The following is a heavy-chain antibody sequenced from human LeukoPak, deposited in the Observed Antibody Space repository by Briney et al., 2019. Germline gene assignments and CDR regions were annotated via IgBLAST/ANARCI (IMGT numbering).Heavy chain of an antibody. CDR2: IGSSSTFI. V-gene: IGHV3-21*01. CDR3: AKAHPGFDY. J-gene: IGHJ4*02. Sequence: PGGSLRLSCAASGFTFTRYTMNWVRQAPGKGLEGVSSIGSSSTFIYYADSVKGRFTISRDNPKNSLFLQMNSLRADDTAVYYCAKAHPGFDYWGQGTLVTVSS. CDR1: GFTFTRYT.